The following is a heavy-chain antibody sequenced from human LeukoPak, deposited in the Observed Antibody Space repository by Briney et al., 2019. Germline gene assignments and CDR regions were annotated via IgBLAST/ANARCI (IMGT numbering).Heavy chain of an antibody. D-gene: IGHD6-13*01. CDR2: INPNSGGT. CDR3: ARDSSSWYGHYYYGMDV. J-gene: IGHJ6*02. V-gene: IGHV1-2*02. CDR1: GYTFTGYY. Sequence: ASVKVSRKASGYTFTGYYMHWVRQAPGQGLEWMGWINPNSGGTNHAQKFQGRVTMTRDTSISTAYMELSRLRSDDTAVYYCARDSSSWYGHYYYGMDVWGQGTTVTVSS.